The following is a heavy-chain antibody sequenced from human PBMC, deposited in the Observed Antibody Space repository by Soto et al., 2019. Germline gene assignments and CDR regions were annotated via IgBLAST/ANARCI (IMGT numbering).Heavy chain of an antibody. V-gene: IGHV1-46*01. D-gene: IGHD3-22*01. Sequence: SVKVSCKASGYTFTSYYMHWVRQAPGQGLEWMGIINPSGGSTSYAQKFQGRVTVTRDTSTSTVYMELSSLRSEDTAVYYCAGGGDSYYYDSSGYQGGAFDIWGQGTMVTVSS. CDR1: GYTFTSYY. CDR2: INPSGGST. CDR3: AGGGDSYYYDSSGYQGGAFDI. J-gene: IGHJ3*02.